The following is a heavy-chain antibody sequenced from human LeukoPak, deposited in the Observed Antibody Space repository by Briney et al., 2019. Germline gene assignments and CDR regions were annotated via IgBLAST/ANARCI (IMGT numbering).Heavy chain of an antibody. D-gene: IGHD1-1*01. CDR2: VYPGNSET. CDR3: ARHVSRLDSMGV. CDR1: GYMFNMYY. V-gene: IGHV5-51*01. Sequence: GESLKISCKGSGYMFNMYYIAWVRQMPGKGLQWMGIVYPGNSETTYSPSFQGQVTISADKSINTAYLQWTSLRASDTAIYYCARHVSRLDSMGVWGQGTTITVS. J-gene: IGHJ6*02.